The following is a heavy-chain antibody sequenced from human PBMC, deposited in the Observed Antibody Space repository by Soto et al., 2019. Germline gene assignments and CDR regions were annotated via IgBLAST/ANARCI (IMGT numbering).Heavy chain of an antibody. CDR1: GGSISSGDYY. CDR3: ARRIVLVPDAYWFDP. Sequence: QVQLQESGPGLVKPSQTLSLTCTVYGGSISSGDYYWSWIRQTPGKGLEWIGYIYYSWSTYYNPSLKSPVTISVDTSNNQFSLKLSSVTAADTAVYYCARRIVLVPDAYWFDPWGKGTLVTVSS. V-gene: IGHV4-30-4*01. D-gene: IGHD2-2*01. J-gene: IGHJ5*02. CDR2: IYYSWST.